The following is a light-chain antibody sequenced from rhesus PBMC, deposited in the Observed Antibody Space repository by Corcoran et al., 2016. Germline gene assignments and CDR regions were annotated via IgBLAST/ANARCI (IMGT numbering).Light chain of an antibody. V-gene: IGKV1-32*01. J-gene: IGKJ4*01. CDR2: YTN. CDR3: QQYNTLPPT. CDR1: QAISSY. Sequence: DIQMTQSPSSLSASVGDRVTITCRASQAISSYLNWYQQKPGKAPNPLISYTNRLQSGVPSRFSGNGAGADFTLTISSLQPDDFATYYCQQYNTLPPTFGGGTKVEIK.